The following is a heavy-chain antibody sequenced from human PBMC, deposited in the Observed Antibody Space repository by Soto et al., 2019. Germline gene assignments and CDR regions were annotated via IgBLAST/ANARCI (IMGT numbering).Heavy chain of an antibody. CDR1: GFTFSSYA. J-gene: IGHJ4*02. D-gene: IGHD6-19*01. CDR2: ISGSGGST. Sequence: GGSLRLSCAASGFTFSSYAMSWVRQAPGKGLEWVSAISGSGGSTYYADSVKGRFTITRDNSKNTMYLQMNSLRAEDTAVYYCEKDRIGPIAVAACCMGYWGQGTLVTVSS. CDR3: EKDRIGPIAVAACCMGY. V-gene: IGHV3-23*01.